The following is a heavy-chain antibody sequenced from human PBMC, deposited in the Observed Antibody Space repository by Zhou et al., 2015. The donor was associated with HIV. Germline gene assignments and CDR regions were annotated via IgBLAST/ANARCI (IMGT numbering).Heavy chain of an antibody. V-gene: IGHV1-69*01. CDR3: ASSNIAVAGTGGHYYYGMDV. D-gene: IGHD6-19*01. Sequence: QVQLVQSGAEVKKPGSSVKVSCKASGGTFSSYAISWVRQAPGQGLEWMGGIIPIFGTANYAQKFQGRVTITADESTSTAYMELSSLRSEDTAVYYCASSNIAVAGTGGHYYYGMDVWGQGTTVTVSS. CDR2: IIPIFGTA. CDR1: GGTFSSYA. J-gene: IGHJ6*02.